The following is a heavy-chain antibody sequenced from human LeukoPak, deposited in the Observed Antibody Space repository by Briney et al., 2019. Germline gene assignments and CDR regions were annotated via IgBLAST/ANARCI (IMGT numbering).Heavy chain of an antibody. J-gene: IGHJ4*02. CDR3: AKATRYFDY. CDR2: ISYDGSNK. D-gene: IGHD4-11*01. CDR1: GFTFSSYG. V-gene: IGHV3-30*18. Sequence: GRSLRLSCAASGFTFSSYGMHWVRQAPGKGLEWVAVISYDGSNKYYADSVKGRFTISRDNSKNTLYLQMNSLRAEDTAVYYCAKATRYFDYWGQGTLVTVSS.